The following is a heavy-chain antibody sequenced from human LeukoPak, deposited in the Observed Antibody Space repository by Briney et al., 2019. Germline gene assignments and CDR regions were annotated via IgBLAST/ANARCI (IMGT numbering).Heavy chain of an antibody. V-gene: IGHV5-51*01. CDR3: ARQRYDFWSGYSEYYFDY. D-gene: IGHD3-3*01. CDR1: GYSFTSYW. J-gene: IGHJ4*02. CDR2: IYPGDSDT. Sequence: GESLKISCKGSGYSFTSYWIGWVRPMPGKGLEWMGIIYPGDSDTRYSPSFQGQVTISADKSISTAYLQWSSLKASDTAMYYCARQRYDFWSGYSEYYFDYWGQGTLVTVSS.